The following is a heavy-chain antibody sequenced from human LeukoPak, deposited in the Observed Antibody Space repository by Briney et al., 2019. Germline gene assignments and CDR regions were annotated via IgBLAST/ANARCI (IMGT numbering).Heavy chain of an antibody. V-gene: IGHV3-23*01. CDR2: ISASGGDA. Sequence: LPGGSLSLFCGLSGVTFSTYCMIWVRQAPGKGLEWVSVISASGGDAAYADSVRGRFTISRDNSKNTLSLHMDSLRVEDTAVYYCAKDWGVNNTPNDFWGQGILVTVSS. CDR1: GVTFSTYC. J-gene: IGHJ4*02. CDR3: AKDWGVNNTPNDF. D-gene: IGHD3-16*01.